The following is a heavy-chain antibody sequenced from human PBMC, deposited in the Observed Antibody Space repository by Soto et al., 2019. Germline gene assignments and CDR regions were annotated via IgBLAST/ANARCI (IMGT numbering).Heavy chain of an antibody. Sequence: EVQLLESGGGLVQPGGSLILSCAASGFTFSRYDMTWVRQSPGKWLEWVSFRSATGAGTYYADSVSGRFTISRVNSKNTLYLQMTSLTADDTAVYYCATDRRAGCKSGFYSEFWGQGALVIVSS. CDR1: GFTFSRYD. CDR2: RSATGAGT. CDR3: ATDRRAGCKSGFYSEF. V-gene: IGHV3-23*01. D-gene: IGHD2-21*01. J-gene: IGHJ4*02.